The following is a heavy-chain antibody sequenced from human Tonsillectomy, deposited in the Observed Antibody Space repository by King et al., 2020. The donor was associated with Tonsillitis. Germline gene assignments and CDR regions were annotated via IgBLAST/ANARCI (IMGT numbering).Heavy chain of an antibody. D-gene: IGHD3-22*01. CDR3: ARLVTPHYDRGYFDY. CDR2: IYYSGDT. CDR1: GGSISSSSYY. Sequence: HLQLQESGPGLVKPSETLSLTCTVSGGSISSSSYYWGWIRQPPGKGLEWIGNIYYSGDTYYNPSLKSRVTISVDASKNQFSLKLSSVTAADTAVYYCARLVTPHYDRGYFDYWGQGTLVTVSS. V-gene: IGHV4-39*01. J-gene: IGHJ4*02.